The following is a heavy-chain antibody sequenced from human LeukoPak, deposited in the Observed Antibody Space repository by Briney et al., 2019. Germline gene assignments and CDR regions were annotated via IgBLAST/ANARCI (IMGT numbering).Heavy chain of an antibody. V-gene: IGHV3-74*01. D-gene: IGHD3-10*01. CDR3: GRGMRDYYGLDY. CDR1: GFTFSSYG. Sequence: PGGSLRLSCAASGFTFSSYGMHWVRQVPGKGLVWVSHINSDERTTDYADSVRGRFTISRDNAKNTLYLQMSRLTVEDTAVYYCGRGMRDYYGLDYWGQGILVTVSS. J-gene: IGHJ4*02. CDR2: INSDERTT.